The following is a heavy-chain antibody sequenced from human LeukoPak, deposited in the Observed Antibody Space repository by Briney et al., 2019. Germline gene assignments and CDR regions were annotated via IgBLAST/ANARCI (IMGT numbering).Heavy chain of an antibody. J-gene: IGHJ4*02. CDR2: IIPIFGTA. CDR3: AIGASLTRFDY. V-gene: IGHV1-69*05. Sequence: SVKVSCKASGGTFSSYAISWVRQAPGQGLEWMGGIIPIFGTANYAQKFQGRVTMTRDTSISTAYMELSRLRSDDTAVYYCAIGASLTRFDYWGQGTLVTVSS. CDR1: GGTFSSYA.